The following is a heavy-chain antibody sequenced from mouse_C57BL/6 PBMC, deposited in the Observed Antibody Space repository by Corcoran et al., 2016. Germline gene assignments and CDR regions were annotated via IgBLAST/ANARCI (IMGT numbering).Heavy chain of an antibody. CDR1: GYTFTTYG. J-gene: IGHJ3*01. D-gene: IGHD1-1*01. CDR3: ARCYYGSSPSWFAY. V-gene: IGHV9-3*01. CDR2: INTYSGVP. Sequence: QIQLVQSGPELKKPGETVKISCKASGYTFTTYGMSWVKQAPGKGLKWMGWINTYSGVPTYADDFKGRFAFSLETSASTAYLQINNLKNEDTATYFCARCYYGSSPSWFAYWGQGTLVTVSA.